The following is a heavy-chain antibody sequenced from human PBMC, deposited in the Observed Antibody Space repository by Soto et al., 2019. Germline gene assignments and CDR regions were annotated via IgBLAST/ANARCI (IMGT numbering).Heavy chain of an antibody. CDR1: GYTFTSFG. Sequence: GASVKVSCKTSGYTFTSFGISWVRQAPGQGLEWMGIITTSSGSTSYAQKFQGRVTMTRDTSTSTVYMELSSLRSEDTAVYYCARDRAPGWAYYYGMDVWGQGTTVTVSS. V-gene: IGHV1-46*03. CDR2: ITTSSGST. J-gene: IGHJ6*02. D-gene: IGHD1-26*01. CDR3: ARDRAPGWAYYYGMDV.